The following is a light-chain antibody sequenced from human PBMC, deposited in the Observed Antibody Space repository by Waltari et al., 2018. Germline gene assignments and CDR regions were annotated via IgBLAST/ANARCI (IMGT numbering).Light chain of an antibody. CDR3: QHHVRLPAT. CDR1: QSVNTY. J-gene: IGKJ1*01. CDR2: GAY. Sequence: IVLTQSPGTLSLSPGERATLSCRASQSVNTYLAWYQQKPGQAPRLLIYGAYTRAAGIPVRFSGSGSGTDFSLTISRLEAEDFAVYYCQHHVRLPATFGQGTKVEIK. V-gene: IGKV3-20*01.